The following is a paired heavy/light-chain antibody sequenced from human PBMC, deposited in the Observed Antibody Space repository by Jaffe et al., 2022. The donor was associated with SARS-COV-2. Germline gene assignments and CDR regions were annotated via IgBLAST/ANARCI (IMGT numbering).Heavy chain of an antibody. J-gene: IGHJ4*02. Sequence: EAQLVESGGDLVEPGGSLRLSCAGSGFTFSNAWMNWVRQAPGKGLEWVGRIKSKPNGGTIDYAAPVKGRFTISRDDSKATVYLQMNSLRTDDTAVYYCSTGIQSDYWGQGTLVTVSS. CDR3: STGIQSDY. V-gene: IGHV3-15*01. CDR2: IKSKPNGGTI. CDR1: GFTFSNAW.
Light chain of an antibody. CDR3: QQYYSIPIT. J-gene: IGKJ5*01. CDR2: WAS. CDR1: QSVLYSSNNKNY. Sequence: DIVMTQSPDSLAVSLGERATINCKSSQSVLYSSNNKNYLGWYQQKPGQPPKLLIHWASTRESGVPDRFSGSGSGTDFTLTISSLQAEDVAVYYCQQYYSIPITFGQGTRLEIK. V-gene: IGKV4-1*01.